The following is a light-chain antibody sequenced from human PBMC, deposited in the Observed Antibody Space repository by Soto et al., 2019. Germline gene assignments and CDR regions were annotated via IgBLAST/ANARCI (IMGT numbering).Light chain of an antibody. Sequence: QSALTQPASVSGSPGQSITISCTGTSSDVGSHNLVSWYQQHTGQAPKLMIYEVSKRPLGVSARFSASKSGNTASLTISGLQAEDEAVYYCCSYGGSRAVFGGGTQLTVL. V-gene: IGLV2-23*02. J-gene: IGLJ7*01. CDR1: SSDVGSHNL. CDR2: EVS. CDR3: CSYGGSRAV.